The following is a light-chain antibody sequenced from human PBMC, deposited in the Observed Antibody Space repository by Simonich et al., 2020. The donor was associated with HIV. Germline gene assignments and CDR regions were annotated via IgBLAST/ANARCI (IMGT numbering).Light chain of an antibody. CDR3: QSYDSSTWV. V-gene: IGLV6-57*03. CDR2: EDN. Sequence: NFMLTQPHSVSESPGKTVTTSCPRSRGSIANNFVPWYQQRPGSAPTSVIYEDNHRPSGVPDRSSGSIDRSSNSASLTISGLKTEDEADYYCQSYDSSTWVFGGGTKLTVL. CDR1: RGSIANNF. J-gene: IGLJ3*02.